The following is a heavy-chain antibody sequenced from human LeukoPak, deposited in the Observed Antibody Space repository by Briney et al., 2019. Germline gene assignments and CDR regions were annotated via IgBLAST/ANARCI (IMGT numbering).Heavy chain of an antibody. CDR3: AKDLSHRDYFDSSGSYPGYFDY. CDR2: ISGSGDNT. Sequence: GGSLRLSCEVSGFTFSSYAMSWVRQAPGKGLEWVSAISGSGDNTYYADSVKGRFTISRDNSRNTLYLQMNSLRADDTAGYYCAKDLSHRDYFDSSGSYPGYFDYWGQGTLVTVSS. CDR1: GFTFSSYA. D-gene: IGHD3-22*01. J-gene: IGHJ4*02. V-gene: IGHV3-23*01.